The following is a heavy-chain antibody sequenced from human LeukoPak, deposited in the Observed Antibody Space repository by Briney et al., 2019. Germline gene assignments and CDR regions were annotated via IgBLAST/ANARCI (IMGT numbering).Heavy chain of an antibody. CDR1: GGTFSSYA. CDR2: IIPIFGTA. CDR3: ARKSMVRGNVFDP. D-gene: IGHD3-10*01. J-gene: IGHJ5*02. Sequence: SVKVSCKASGGTFSSYAISWVRQAPGQGLEWMGGIIPIFGTANYAQKFQGRVTITADESTSTAYMELSSLRSEDTAVYYRARKSMVRGNVFDPWGQGTLVTVSS. V-gene: IGHV1-69*13.